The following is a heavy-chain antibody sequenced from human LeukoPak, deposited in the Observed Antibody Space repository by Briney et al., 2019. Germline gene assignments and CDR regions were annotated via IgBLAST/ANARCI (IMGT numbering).Heavy chain of an antibody. CDR2: INPNSGGT. V-gene: IGHV1-2*04. Sequence: GASVKVSCKASGYTSTGYYMHWVRQAPGQGLEWMGWINPNSGGTSYAQKFQGWVTMTRDTSISTAYMELSRLRSDDTAVYYCAREGLGELTLDYWGQGTLVTVSS. CDR1: GYTSTGYY. D-gene: IGHD3-16*01. J-gene: IGHJ4*02. CDR3: AREGLGELTLDY.